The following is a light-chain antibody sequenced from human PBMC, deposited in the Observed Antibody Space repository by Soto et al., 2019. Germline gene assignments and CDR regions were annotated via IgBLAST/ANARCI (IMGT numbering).Light chain of an antibody. J-gene: IGLJ3*02. CDR3: CSYAGSGTWV. Sequence: QSALTPPAAVSASPGQSITISCTGTSSDVGSHNLVSWYQQSPGKAPKLIIYEATKRPSGVSNRFSGSKSGKTASLTISGLQAEDEADYHCCSYAGSGTWVFGGGTKVTVL. CDR1: SSDVGSHNL. CDR2: EAT. V-gene: IGLV2-23*01.